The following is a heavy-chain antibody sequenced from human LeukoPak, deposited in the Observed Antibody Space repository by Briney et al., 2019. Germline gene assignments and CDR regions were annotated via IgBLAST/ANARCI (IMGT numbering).Heavy chain of an antibody. V-gene: IGHV3-30*18. Sequence: GGSLRLSCAASGFTFSSYGMHWVRQAPGKGLEWVAVISYDGSNKYYADSVKGRFTISRDNSKNTLYLQMNSLRAEDTAVYYSAKDAGYFDWTLDYWGQGTLVTVSS. CDR3: AKDAGYFDWTLDY. J-gene: IGHJ4*02. CDR1: GFTFSSYG. CDR2: ISYDGSNK. D-gene: IGHD3-9*01.